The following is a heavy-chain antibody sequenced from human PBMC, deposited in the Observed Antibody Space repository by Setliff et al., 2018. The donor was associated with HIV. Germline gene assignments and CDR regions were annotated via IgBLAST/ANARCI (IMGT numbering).Heavy chain of an antibody. CDR2: THHSGST. CDR3: ARHLLRGYIYIVFDY. V-gene: IGHV4-38-2*01. Sequence: SETLSLTCAVSASSISSDYCWGWIRQPPGKGLEWIGSTHHSGSTNYNPSLNSRVTISVDTSKNHFSLKLRSVTAADTAVYYCARHLLRGYIYIVFDYWGQGTLVTVSS. CDR1: ASSISSDYC. J-gene: IGHJ4*02. D-gene: IGHD5-18*01.